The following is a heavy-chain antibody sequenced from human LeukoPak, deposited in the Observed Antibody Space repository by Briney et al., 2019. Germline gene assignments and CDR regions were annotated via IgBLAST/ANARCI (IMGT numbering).Heavy chain of an antibody. CDR3: ARNDAKMVTVDY. V-gene: IGHV4-4*07. CDR1: GGSISSYY. Sequence: SETLSLTCTVSGGSISSYYWSWIRQPAGKGLEWIGRIYISGNTNYNPSLESRVTMSVDTSKNHFSLSLSSVTAADTAVYYCARNDAKMVTVDYWGQGTLVTVSS. CDR2: IYISGNT. D-gene: IGHD2-21*02. J-gene: IGHJ4*02.